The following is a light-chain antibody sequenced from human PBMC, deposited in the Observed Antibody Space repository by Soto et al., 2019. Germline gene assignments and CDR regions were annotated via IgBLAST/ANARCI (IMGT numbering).Light chain of an antibody. Sequence: QSLLTQPASLSGSPVQSITISCTGTSSDIGAYDYFSWFQQHPGKSPKLMISEVNNRPSGVSNRFSGSKSGNTAYLTSSGLQVEDEAEYFCVSFTTTXTHVVGTGTKVXV. CDR1: SSDIGAYDY. CDR3: VSFTTTXTHV. CDR2: EVN. V-gene: IGLV2-14*01. J-gene: IGLJ1*01.